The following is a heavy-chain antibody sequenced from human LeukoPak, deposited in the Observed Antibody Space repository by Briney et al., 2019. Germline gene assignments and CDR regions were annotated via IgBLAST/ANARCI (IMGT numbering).Heavy chain of an antibody. CDR1: GYSISSGYY. J-gene: IGHJ3*02. CDR3: ARDTSGDDAFDI. CDR2: IYHHGNT. V-gene: IGHV4-38-2*02. D-gene: IGHD4-17*01. Sequence: PSETLSLTCTVSGYSISSGYYRGWIRQPPGQGLEWIGSIYHHGNTFYNPSLKSRITISVDTSKNQFSLKLSSVTAADTAVYYCARDTSGDDAFDIWGQGTMVTVSS.